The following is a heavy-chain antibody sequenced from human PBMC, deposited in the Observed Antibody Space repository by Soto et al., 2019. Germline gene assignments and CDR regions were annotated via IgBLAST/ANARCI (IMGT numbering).Heavy chain of an antibody. Sequence: QVQLQESGPGLVKPSQTLSLTCTVSGGSISSGGDYWSWIRQHPGKGLEWIGYIYYRGSTYYNPSLKSRVTISVHTSKNQFSLKLSSVTAADTAVYYCARSPAATVTAFDYWGQGTLVTVSS. CDR2: IYYRGST. D-gene: IGHD4-17*01. V-gene: IGHV4-31*03. CDR1: GGSISSGGDY. CDR3: ARSPAATVTAFDY. J-gene: IGHJ4*02.